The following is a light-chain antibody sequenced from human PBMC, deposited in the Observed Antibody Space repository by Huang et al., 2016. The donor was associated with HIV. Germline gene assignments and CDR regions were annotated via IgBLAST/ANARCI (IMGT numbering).Light chain of an antibody. Sequence: AIQMTQSPSSLSASVGDRVTITRRTSQDIRNYLAWYQQKPGKAPKLLIYTASTLQTGVPSRFRGSGSGTDFTLTINNLQPEDFATYYCLQDFNYSYTFGQGSDLEIK. CDR3: LQDFNYSYT. J-gene: IGKJ2*01. CDR2: TAS. CDR1: QDIRNY. V-gene: IGKV1-6*01.